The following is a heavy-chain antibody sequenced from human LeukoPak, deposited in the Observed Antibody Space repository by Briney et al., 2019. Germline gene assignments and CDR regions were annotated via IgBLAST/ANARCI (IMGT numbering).Heavy chain of an antibody. D-gene: IGHD3-22*01. CDR1: GYSFTSYW. CDR2: IYPGDSDT. Sequence: GESLEISCKGSGYSFTSYWIGWVRQMPGKGLEWMGIIYPGDSDTRYSPSFQGQVTISADKSISTAYLQWSSLKASDTAMYYCARHVDTMIVVVPHDAFDIWGQGTMVTVSS. CDR3: ARHVDTMIVVVPHDAFDI. V-gene: IGHV5-51*01. J-gene: IGHJ3*02.